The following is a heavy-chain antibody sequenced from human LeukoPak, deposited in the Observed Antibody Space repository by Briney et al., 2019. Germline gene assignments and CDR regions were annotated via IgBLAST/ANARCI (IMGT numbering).Heavy chain of an antibody. J-gene: IGHJ4*02. V-gene: IGHV3-23*01. D-gene: IGHD3-22*01. CDR2: ISGSGGST. CDR3: AKSMYYDSSGYPPPFDY. CDR1: GFTFSSYA. Sequence: GGSLRLSCAASGFTFSSYAMSWVRQAPGKGLEWVSAISGSGGSTYYADSVKGRFTISRDNSKNTLYLQMNSLRAEDTAVYYCAKSMYYDSSGYPPPFDYWGQGTLVTVS.